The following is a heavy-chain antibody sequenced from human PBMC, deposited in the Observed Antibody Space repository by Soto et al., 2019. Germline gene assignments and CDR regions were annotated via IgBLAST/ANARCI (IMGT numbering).Heavy chain of an antibody. CDR1: GFTFSSDA. CDR3: AKISGYDILTGYYTLGAFDI. J-gene: IGHJ3*02. V-gene: IGHV3-23*01. CDR2: ISGSGGST. D-gene: IGHD3-9*01. Sequence: GGSLRLSCAASGFTFSSDAMSWVRQAPGKGLEWVSAISGSGGSTYYADSVKGRFTISRDNSKNTLYLQMNSLRAEDTAVYYCAKISGYDILTGYYTLGAFDIWGQGTMVTVSS.